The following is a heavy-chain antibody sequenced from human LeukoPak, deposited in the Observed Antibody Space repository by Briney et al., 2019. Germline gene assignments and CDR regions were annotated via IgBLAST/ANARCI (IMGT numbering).Heavy chain of an antibody. CDR2: IKEDGSED. J-gene: IGHJ3*02. Sequence: QPGGSLRLSCAASGFTFSSYGMHWVRQAPGKGLEWVANIKEDGSEDYYADSVKGRFAISKDNAKNSLYLQMNNLRAEDTAMYYCARDLGLRAVAGMGDAFDIWGQGTMVTVSP. CDR3: ARDLGLRAVAGMGDAFDI. CDR1: GFTFSSYG. D-gene: IGHD6-19*01. V-gene: IGHV3-7*01.